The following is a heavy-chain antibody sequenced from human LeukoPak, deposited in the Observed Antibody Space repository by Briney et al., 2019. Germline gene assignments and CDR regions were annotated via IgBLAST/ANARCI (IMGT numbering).Heavy chain of an antibody. CDR2: IKQDGSDK. V-gene: IGHV3-7*05. CDR1: GFTFSSYW. D-gene: IGHD2-15*01. Sequence: GGSLRLSCAASGFTFSSYWMSWVRQAPGKGLEWVANIKQDGSDKYYVDSVKGRSTISRDNAKNSLYLQMNSLRAEDTAVYYCARSLGYCSAGSCFPFDYWGQGTLVTVSS. J-gene: IGHJ4*02. CDR3: ARSLGYCSAGSCFPFDY.